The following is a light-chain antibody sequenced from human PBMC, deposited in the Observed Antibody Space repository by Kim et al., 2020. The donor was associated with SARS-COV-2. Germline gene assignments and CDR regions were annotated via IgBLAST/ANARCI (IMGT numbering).Light chain of an antibody. CDR3: QHRDNRPTGAT. CDR2: YLS. Sequence: PRERATPSCRASPDGNIHLAWYQHKPGQAPRLRIYYLSSTATGIPVRFSGSGSGTDFTLTISSLEPEHFAIYYCQHRDNRPTGATFGQGTRLEIK. CDR1: PDGNIH. V-gene: IGKV3-11*01. J-gene: IGKJ5*01.